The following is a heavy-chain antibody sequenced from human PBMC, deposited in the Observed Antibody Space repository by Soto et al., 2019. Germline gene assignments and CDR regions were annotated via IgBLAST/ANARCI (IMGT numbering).Heavy chain of an antibody. CDR3: AKGFYGGTATPRLDY. V-gene: IGHV3-23*01. D-gene: IGHD3-16*01. CDR1: GLTFSNYD. CDR2: ITGRGAGT. Sequence: EVQLLESGGGLVQPGGSLRLSCGASGLTFSNYDMSWVRQAPGKGLEWVSAITGRGAGTYYADSMKGRFTISRDNYKNTLYLQVNSLRAEATAVYYCAKGFYGGTATPRLDYWGQGALVTVSS. J-gene: IGHJ4*02.